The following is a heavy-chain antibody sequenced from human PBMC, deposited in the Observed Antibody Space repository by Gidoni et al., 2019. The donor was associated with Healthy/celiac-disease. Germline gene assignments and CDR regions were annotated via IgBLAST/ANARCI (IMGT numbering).Heavy chain of an antibody. Sequence: EVQLLESGGGLVQPGGSLRISCAASGFTFSSYAMSWVRQAPGKGLEWVSAISGSGGSTYYADSVKGRFTISRDNSKNTLYLQMNSLRAEDTAVYYCAKYPSGWYYFDYWGQGTLVTVSS. D-gene: IGHD6-19*01. CDR3: AKYPSGWYYFDY. CDR1: GFTFSSYA. V-gene: IGHV3-23*01. J-gene: IGHJ4*02. CDR2: ISGSGGST.